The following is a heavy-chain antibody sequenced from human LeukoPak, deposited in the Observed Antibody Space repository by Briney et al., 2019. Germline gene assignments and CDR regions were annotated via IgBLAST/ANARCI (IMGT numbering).Heavy chain of an antibody. CDR3: ARDQVKLQLWLFDY. D-gene: IGHD5-18*01. CDR1: GFTFSSYG. CDR2: ISYDESYK. J-gene: IGHJ4*02. Sequence: PGGSLRLSCAASGFTFSSYGMHWVRQAPGKGLEWVAVISYDESYKYYADSVKGRFTISRDNSKNTLYLQMNSLRAEDTAVYYCARDQVKLQLWLFDYWGQGTLVTVSS. V-gene: IGHV3-30*03.